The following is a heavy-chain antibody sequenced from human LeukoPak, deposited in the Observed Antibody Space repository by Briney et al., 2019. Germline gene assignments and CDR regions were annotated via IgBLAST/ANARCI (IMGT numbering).Heavy chain of an antibody. CDR2: INPNSGGT. CDR1: GYTFTGYY. D-gene: IGHD4-11*01. V-gene: IGHV1-2*02. CDR3: ARETAATVTTYDY. J-gene: IGHJ4*02. Sequence: ASVKVSCKASGYTFTGYYMHWVRQAPGQGLEWMGWINPNSGGTNYAQTFQGRVTMTRDTSISTAYMELSRLRSDDTAVYYCARETAATVTTYDYWGQGTLVTVSS.